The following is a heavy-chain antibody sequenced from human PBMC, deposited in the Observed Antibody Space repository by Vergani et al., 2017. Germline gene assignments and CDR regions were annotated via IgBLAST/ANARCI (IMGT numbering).Heavy chain of an antibody. J-gene: IGHJ2*01. CDR1: GFTFQAFA. CDR2: IDRNYGVK. D-gene: IGHD3-16*01. V-gene: IGHV3-9*01. Sequence: VEAGGGLVQPGGSLRLSCTASGFTFQAFAFPWVRQVSGRGLEWVSGIDRNYGVKNGNSFEGRFSISRDNAKKAVFLQMNNLRHEDTALYFCVKDNDYDADGPFDLWGRGTLVTFSS. CDR3: VKDNDYDADGPFDL.